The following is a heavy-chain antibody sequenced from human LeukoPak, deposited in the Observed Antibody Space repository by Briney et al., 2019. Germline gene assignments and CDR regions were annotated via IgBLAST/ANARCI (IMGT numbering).Heavy chain of an antibody. D-gene: IGHD6-13*01. V-gene: IGHV1-8*01. CDR1: GHTFTNYD. CDR3: ARGGASAAARRFDP. J-gene: IGHJ5*02. Sequence: ASVKVSCKASGHTFTNYDINWVRQATGQGPEWMGWMNPNSGNTGYAQRFQGRVTITSNTSISTAYMELGSLRSEDTAVYYCARGGASAAARRFDPWGQGTLVTVSS. CDR2: MNPNSGNT.